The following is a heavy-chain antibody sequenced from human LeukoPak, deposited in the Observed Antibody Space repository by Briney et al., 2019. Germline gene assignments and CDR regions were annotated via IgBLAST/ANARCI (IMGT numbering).Heavy chain of an antibody. CDR1: GGTFSSYA. Sequence: ASVKVSCKASGGTFSSYAISWVRQAPGQGLEWMGRIIPIFGTANYAQKFQGRVTITTDESTSTAYMELSSLRSEDTAVYFCAISARYYDFWSGPYVDYWGQGTLVPSPQ. V-gene: IGHV1-69*05. CDR3: AISARYYDFWSGPYVDY. CDR2: IIPIFGTA. D-gene: IGHD3-3*01. J-gene: IGHJ4*02.